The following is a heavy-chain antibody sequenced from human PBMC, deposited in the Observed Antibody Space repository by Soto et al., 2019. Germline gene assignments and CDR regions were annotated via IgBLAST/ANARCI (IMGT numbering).Heavy chain of an antibody. CDR2: TYYSGST. CDR3: ARTYCSGGSCYPGGNWFDP. V-gene: IGHV4-59*01. J-gene: IGHJ5*02. Sequence: SETLSLTCTVSGGSISSYYWSWIRQPPGKGLEWIGYTYYSGSTNCNPSLKSRVTMSVDTSRNQFSLKLNSVTAADTAVYYCARTYCSGGSCYPGGNWFDPWGQGTPVTVSS. CDR1: GGSISSYY. D-gene: IGHD2-15*01.